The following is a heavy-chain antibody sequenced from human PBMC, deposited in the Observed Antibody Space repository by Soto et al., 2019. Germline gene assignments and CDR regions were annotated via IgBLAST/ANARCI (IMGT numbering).Heavy chain of an antibody. Sequence: QVQLQQWGAGLLKPSETLSLTCAVYGGSFSGYYWSWIRQPPGKGLEWIGEINHSGSTNSNPSLKSRVTISVDPSTNPFSLKLNSVTAADTAVYYCARGRGIVPFWYFDLWGRGTLVTVSS. CDR3: ARGRGIVPFWYFDL. V-gene: IGHV4-34*01. CDR1: GGSFSGYY. D-gene: IGHD2-8*01. J-gene: IGHJ2*01. CDR2: INHSGST.